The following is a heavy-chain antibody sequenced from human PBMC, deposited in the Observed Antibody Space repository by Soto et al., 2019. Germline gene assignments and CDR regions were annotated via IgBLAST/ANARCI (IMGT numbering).Heavy chain of an antibody. CDR1: EGTFSCYA. D-gene: IGHD1-26*01. J-gene: IGHJ4*02. CDR2: IIPIFGTA. CDR3: ARGSSGSYYGVDY. Sequence: SVKLSFTASEGTFSCYAISWVRQGPGQGLEWMGGIIPIFGTANYAQKFQGRVTITADKSTSTAYMELSSLRSEDTAVYYCARGSSGSYYGVDYWGQGTLVTVSS. V-gene: IGHV1-69*06.